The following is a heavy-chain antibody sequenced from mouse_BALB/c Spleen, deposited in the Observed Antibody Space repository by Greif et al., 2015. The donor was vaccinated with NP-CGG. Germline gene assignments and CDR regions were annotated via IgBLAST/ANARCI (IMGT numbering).Heavy chain of an antibody. CDR3: TRGRRRDFDF. V-gene: IGHV1S81*02. CDR1: GYTFISYY. CDR2: INPSNGGA. Sequence: QVQLQQSGAELVKPGASVKLSCKASGYTFISYYMYWVKQRPGQGLEWIGEINPSNGGANLYEKFKSKATLTVDKSSSTAYMQLSSLTSEDSAVYFCTRGRRRDFDFWGQGTTLTVSS. D-gene: IGHD1-2*01. J-gene: IGHJ2*01.